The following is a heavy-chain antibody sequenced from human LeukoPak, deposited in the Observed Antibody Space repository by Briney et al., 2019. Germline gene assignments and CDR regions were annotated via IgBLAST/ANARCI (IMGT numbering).Heavy chain of an antibody. J-gene: IGHJ5*02. CDR1: GGTFSSYA. CDR2: IIPIFGTA. D-gene: IGHD4-17*01. CDR3: ARASTVTPRHNWFDP. V-gene: IGHV1-69*05. Sequence: SVKVSCKASGGTFSSYAISWVRQAPGQGLEWMGRIIPIFGTANYAQKFQGRVTMTRDTSISTAYLELSRLRSDDTAVYYCARASTVTPRHNWFDPWGQGTLVTVSS.